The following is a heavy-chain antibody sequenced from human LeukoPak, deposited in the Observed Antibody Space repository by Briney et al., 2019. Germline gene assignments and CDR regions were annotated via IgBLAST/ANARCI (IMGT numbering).Heavy chain of an antibody. V-gene: IGHV3-23*01. CDR3: ANTNGGSYRGTDY. Sequence: GGSLRLSCAASGFTFSSYAMSWVRQAPGKGLEWVSAISGSGGSTYYADSVKGRFTISRDNSKNTLYLQMNSLRAEDTAVYYCANTNGGSYRGTDYWGQGTLVTVSS. D-gene: IGHD1-26*01. CDR1: GFTFSSYA. CDR2: ISGSGGST. J-gene: IGHJ4*02.